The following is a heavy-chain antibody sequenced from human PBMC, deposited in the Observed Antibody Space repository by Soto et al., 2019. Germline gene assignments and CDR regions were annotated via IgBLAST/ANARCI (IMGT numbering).Heavy chain of an antibody. CDR2: ISSSSSYI. CDR3: AAYYYYYGSGSYYYYYGMDV. D-gene: IGHD3-10*01. V-gene: IGHV3-21*04. J-gene: IGHJ6*02. CDR1: GFTFSSYS. Sequence: SLRLSCAASGFTFSSYSMNWVRQAPGKGLEWVSSISSSSSYIYYADSVKGRFTISRDNAKNTLYLQMNSLKTEDTAVYYCAAYYYYYGSGSYYYYYGMDVWGQGTTVTVSS.